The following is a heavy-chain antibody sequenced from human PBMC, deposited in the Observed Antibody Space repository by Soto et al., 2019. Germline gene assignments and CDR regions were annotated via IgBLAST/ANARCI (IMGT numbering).Heavy chain of an antibody. CDR2: IWYDGSNK. V-gene: IGHV3-33*01. CDR1: GFTLSSYG. Sequence: GGSLRLIGSASGFTLSSYGMHWVRQAPGKGLEWVAVIWYDGSNKYYADSVKGRFTISRDNSKNTLYLQMNSLRAEDTAVYYCARPQKTAVGPAAINPIYYYGGMDVWGQGSTVTVYS. CDR3: ARPQKTAVGPAAINPIYYYGGMDV. J-gene: IGHJ6*02. D-gene: IGHD2-2*01.